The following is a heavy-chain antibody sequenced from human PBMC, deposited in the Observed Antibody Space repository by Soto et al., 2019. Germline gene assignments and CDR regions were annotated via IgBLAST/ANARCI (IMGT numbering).Heavy chain of an antibody. Sequence: SETLSLTCTVSGGSISSYYWSWIRQPAGKGLEWIGRIYTSGSTNYNPSLKSRVTMSVDTSKNQFSLKLSSVTAADTAVYYCAGLFGEFLYYGMDVWGQGTTVTVSS. D-gene: IGHD3-10*01. CDR3: AGLFGEFLYYGMDV. J-gene: IGHJ6*02. CDR1: GGSISSYY. V-gene: IGHV4-4*07. CDR2: IYTSGST.